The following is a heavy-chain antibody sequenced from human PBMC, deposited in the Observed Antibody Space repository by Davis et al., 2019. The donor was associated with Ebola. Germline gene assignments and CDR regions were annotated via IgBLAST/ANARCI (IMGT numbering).Heavy chain of an antibody. D-gene: IGHD2-2*01. Sequence: ASVKVSCKASGYTFTSYDINWVRQATGQGLEWMGWMNPNSGNTGYAQKFQGRVTMTRNTSISTAYMELSSLRSEDTAVYYCAGYCSSTSCQNARYYYYGMDVWGQGTTVTVSS. CDR1: GYTFTSYD. CDR2: MNPNSGNT. CDR3: AGYCSSTSCQNARYYYYGMDV. V-gene: IGHV1-8*01. J-gene: IGHJ6*02.